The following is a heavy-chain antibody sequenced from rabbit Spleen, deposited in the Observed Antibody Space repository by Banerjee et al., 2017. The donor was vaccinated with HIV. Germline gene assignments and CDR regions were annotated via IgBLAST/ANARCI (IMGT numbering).Heavy chain of an antibody. V-gene: IGHV1S45*01. Sequence: QEQLVESGGGLVQPEGSLTLTCTASGFSFSSSYYMCWVRQAPGKGLEWIGCINTGSGSTWYASWVNGRFTISKASSTTVTLQMTTLTAADTATHFCARAPGAATGRSALGRLDLWGPGTLVTVS. D-gene: IGHD1-1*01. J-gene: IGHJ3*01. CDR1: GFSFSSSYY. CDR3: ARAPGAATGRSALGRLDL. CDR2: INTGSGST.